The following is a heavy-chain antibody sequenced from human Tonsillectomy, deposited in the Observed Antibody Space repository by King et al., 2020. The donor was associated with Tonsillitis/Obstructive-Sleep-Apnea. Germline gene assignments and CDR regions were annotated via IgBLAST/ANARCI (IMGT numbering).Heavy chain of an antibody. CDR2: INCSSNTT. CDR1: GFTLRSYY. D-gene: IGHD6-25*01. CDR3: AREKGSGFVDY. Sequence: VQLVESGGGLVQPWGSLRLSCAASGFTLRSYYMNWVRQAPGEGLEWGLYINCSSNTTYYADSVKGRITSSRDKDKNSLYLQMNSPRDEDTAVFYCAREKGSGFVDYWGQGTLVTVSS. V-gene: IGHV3-48*02. J-gene: IGHJ4*02.